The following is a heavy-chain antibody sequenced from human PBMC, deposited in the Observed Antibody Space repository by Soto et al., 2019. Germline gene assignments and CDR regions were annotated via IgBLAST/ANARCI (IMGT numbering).Heavy chain of an antibody. D-gene: IGHD6-13*01. CDR1: GGSFSGYY. Sequence: SETLSLTCAVYGGSFSGYYWSWIRQPPGKGLEWIGEINHSGSTNYNPSLKSRVTISVDTSKNQFSLKLSSVTAADTAVYYCARGGIAAAGYYFDYWGQGTLVTVSS. CDR2: INHSGST. J-gene: IGHJ4*02. V-gene: IGHV4-34*01. CDR3: ARGGIAAAGYYFDY.